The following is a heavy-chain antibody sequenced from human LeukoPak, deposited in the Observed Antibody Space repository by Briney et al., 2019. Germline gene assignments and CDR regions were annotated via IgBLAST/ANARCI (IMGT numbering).Heavy chain of an antibody. CDR3: ARQEIAIAAAGNWFDP. J-gene: IGHJ5*02. Sequence: ASETLSLTCTVSGGSISSSSYYWGWIRQPPGKGLEWIGSIYYSGSTYYNPSLKSRDTISVDTSKNQFSLKLSSVTAADTAVYYCARQEIAIAAAGNWFDPWGRGTLVTVSS. V-gene: IGHV4-39*01. CDR1: GGSISSSSYY. D-gene: IGHD6-13*01. CDR2: IYYSGST.